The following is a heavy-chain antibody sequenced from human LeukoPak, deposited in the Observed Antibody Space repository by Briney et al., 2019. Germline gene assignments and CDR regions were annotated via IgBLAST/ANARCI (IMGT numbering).Heavy chain of an antibody. CDR2: IYYSGST. Sequence: PSETLSLTCTVSGGYISSYYWSWIRQPPGKGLEWIVYIYYSGSTNYKPSLKSRVTISVDTSKNQFSLKLSSVTAADTAVYYCARDHYDILTVFDYWGQGTLVTVSS. V-gene: IGHV4-59*01. J-gene: IGHJ4*02. CDR3: ARDHYDILTVFDY. CDR1: GGYISSYY. D-gene: IGHD3-9*01.